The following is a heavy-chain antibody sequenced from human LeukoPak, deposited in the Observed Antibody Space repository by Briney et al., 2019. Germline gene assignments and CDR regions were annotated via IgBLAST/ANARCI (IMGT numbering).Heavy chain of an antibody. J-gene: IGHJ4*02. V-gene: IGHV4-59*08. Sequence: PSETLPLTCTVSGGSISPYYWSWIRQPPGKGLEWIGYIYYSGSTNYNPSLKSRVTISLDTSKNQFSLKLSSVTAADTAVYYCARHIKVRGGTGYFDYWGQGTLVTVSS. CDR1: GGSISPYY. CDR3: ARHIKVRGGTGYFDY. D-gene: IGHD3-10*01. CDR2: IYYSGST.